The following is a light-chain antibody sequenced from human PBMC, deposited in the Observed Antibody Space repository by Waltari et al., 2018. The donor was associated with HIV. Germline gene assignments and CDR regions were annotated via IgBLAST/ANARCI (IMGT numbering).Light chain of an antibody. CDR3: GSRDSSGYSFA. CDR1: SRRTYY. V-gene: IGLV3-19*01. Sequence: SSDLTQDPGVSVALGQTVRITCQGDSRRTYYAAWYQQKPGQAPILVVYGTNNRPAGVPDRFSGSTSGNTASLTITGAQAVDEADYYCGSRDSSGYSFAFGPGTKVTVL. CDR2: GTN. J-gene: IGLJ1*01.